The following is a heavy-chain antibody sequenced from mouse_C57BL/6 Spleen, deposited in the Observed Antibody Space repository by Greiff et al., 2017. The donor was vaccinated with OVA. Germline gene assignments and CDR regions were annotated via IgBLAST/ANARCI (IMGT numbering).Heavy chain of an antibody. CDR3: AVYYGYDKAMDY. J-gene: IGHJ4*01. CDR1: GYAFSSSW. V-gene: IGHV1-82*01. CDR2: IYPGDGDT. D-gene: IGHD2-2*01. Sequence: QVQLQQSGPELVKPGASVKISCKASGYAFSSSWMNWVKQRPGKGLEWIGRIYPGDGDTNYNGKFKGKATLTADKSSSTAYMQLSSLTSEDSAVYCCAVYYGYDKAMDYWGQGTSVTVSS.